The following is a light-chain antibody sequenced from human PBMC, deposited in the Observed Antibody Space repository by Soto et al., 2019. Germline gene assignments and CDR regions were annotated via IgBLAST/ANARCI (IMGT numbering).Light chain of an antibody. V-gene: IGKV1-5*03. CDR3: QLYDSYSDG. J-gene: IGKJ1*01. CDR1: QSSSSW. CDR2: KAS. Sequence: HMTNSASALSASKKDRVTITCRASQSSSSWLAWYQQKTEKAPKLLIYKASTLKSGVPSRFSGSGSGTEFTLTISFLQPDDVATYYCQLYDSYSDGFGEGTKVDIK.